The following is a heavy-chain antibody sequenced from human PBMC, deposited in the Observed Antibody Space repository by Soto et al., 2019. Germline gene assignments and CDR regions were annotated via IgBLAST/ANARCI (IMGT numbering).Heavy chain of an antibody. CDR1: GFTFSSYA. V-gene: IGHV3-23*01. CDR3: ARGGSGYYYYGMDV. J-gene: IGHJ6*02. Sequence: EGSLRLSCAASGFTFSSYAMSWVRQAPGKGLEWVSAISGSGGSTYYADSVKGRFTISRDNSKNTLYLQMNSLRAEDTAVYYCARGGSGYYYYGMDVWGQGTTVTVSS. D-gene: IGHD1-26*01. CDR2: ISGSGGST.